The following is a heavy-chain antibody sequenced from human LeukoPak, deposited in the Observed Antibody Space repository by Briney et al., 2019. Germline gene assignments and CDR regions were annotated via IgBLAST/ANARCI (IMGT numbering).Heavy chain of an antibody. V-gene: IGHV3-30*03. D-gene: IGHD5-12*01. CDR1: GFNFNNFA. CDR3: ARDRDYWGYGGMDV. Sequence: GGSLRFSCEASGFNFNNFAFHGVRQTPGRVLECVAVIAYDGSNEYYADSVKGRFTFSRDNSKNTVYLQMNNVRPEDAAVYFCARDRDYWGYGGMDVWGRGTTVIVSS. CDR2: IAYDGSNE. J-gene: IGHJ6*02.